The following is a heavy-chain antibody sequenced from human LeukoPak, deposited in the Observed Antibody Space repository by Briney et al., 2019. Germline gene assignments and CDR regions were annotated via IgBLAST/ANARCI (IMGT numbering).Heavy chain of an antibody. CDR3: ARGPGSRGIFDY. J-gene: IGHJ4*02. V-gene: IGHV3-53*01. D-gene: IGHD3-10*01. CDR2: LYTGGDT. CDR1: GFTVSAHY. Sequence: GGSLRLSCAVSGFTVSAHYMSWVRQAPGKGLECVSFLYTGGDTYYADSVKGRFTISRDNSKNTLYLQMNGLRAEDTAVYYCARGPGSRGIFDYWGQGTLVTVSS.